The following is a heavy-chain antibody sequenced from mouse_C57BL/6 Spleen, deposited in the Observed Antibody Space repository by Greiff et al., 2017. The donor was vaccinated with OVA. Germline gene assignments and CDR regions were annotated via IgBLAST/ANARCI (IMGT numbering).Heavy chain of an antibody. Sequence: QVQLQQPGAELVRPGSSVKLSCKASGYTFTSYWMDWVKQRPGQGLEWIGNIYPSDSETHYNQKFKDKATLTVDKSSSTAYMQLSSLTSEDSAVYYCILDSSGYGAYWGQGTLVTVSA. CDR2: IYPSDSET. J-gene: IGHJ3*01. CDR3: ILDSSGYGAY. D-gene: IGHD3-2*02. V-gene: IGHV1-61*01. CDR1: GYTFTSYW.